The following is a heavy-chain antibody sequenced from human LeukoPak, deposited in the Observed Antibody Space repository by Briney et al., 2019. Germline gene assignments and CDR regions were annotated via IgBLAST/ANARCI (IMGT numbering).Heavy chain of an antibody. Sequence: GGSLRLSCATSGFNFEDYAMNWVRQAPGKGLEWVGLITSKAYGGTTELAASVKGRFSISRDESKPIAYLQMNSLKIEGTGVYYCTREVERGGSYWGGDSWGQGTQVTVSS. V-gene: IGHV3-49*04. D-gene: IGHD1-26*01. CDR2: ITSKAYGGTT. J-gene: IGHJ4*02. CDR1: GFNFEDYA. CDR3: TREVERGGSYWGGDS.